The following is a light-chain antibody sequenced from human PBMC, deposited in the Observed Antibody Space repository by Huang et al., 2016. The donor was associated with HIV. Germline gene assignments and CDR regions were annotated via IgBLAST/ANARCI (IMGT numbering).Light chain of an antibody. Sequence: TQSPSSLSASVGDRVTITCRASQRISTYLNWYQQKPGKAPKLLIFAASTLQSGVPSTFSGSGSGTDFTLTISSLQPEDFATYYCQQTYSTAITFGQGTRLEMK. CDR2: AAS. V-gene: IGKV1-39*01. J-gene: IGKJ5*01. CDR3: QQTYSTAIT. CDR1: QRISTY.